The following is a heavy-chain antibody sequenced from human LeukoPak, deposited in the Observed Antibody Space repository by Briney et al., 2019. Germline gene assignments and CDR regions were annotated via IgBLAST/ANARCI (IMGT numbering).Heavy chain of an antibody. V-gene: IGHV4-39*01. D-gene: IGHD1-26*01. Sequence: SETLSLTCTVSGDSINSSGYFWGWIRQPPGKGLEWIGSIYYSGSTYYNPSLKSRVTISVDTSKNQFSLKLRSVTAADTAVYYCARRYPRSGSGSLRYFDYWGQGTLVTVSS. CDR2: IYYSGST. CDR1: GDSINSSGYF. J-gene: IGHJ4*02. CDR3: ARRYPRSGSGSLRYFDY.